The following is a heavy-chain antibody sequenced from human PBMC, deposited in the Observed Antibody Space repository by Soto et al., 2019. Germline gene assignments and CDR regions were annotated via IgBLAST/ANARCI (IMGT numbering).Heavy chain of an antibody. V-gene: IGHV3-23*01. D-gene: IGHD3-10*01. CDR3: AKKVNSGPGSQYFDY. CDR2: FRTSVDGGTT. Sequence: EVQLLESGGGLVQPGGSLRLSCAASGFTFSSYSMSWVRQAPGKGLEWVSGFRTSVDGGTTYYADSVKGRFTITSDNSKNMLFLQMNSLRAEDTAIYYCAKKVNSGPGSQYFDYWGQRTLFTVSS. J-gene: IGHJ4*02. CDR1: GFTFSSYS.